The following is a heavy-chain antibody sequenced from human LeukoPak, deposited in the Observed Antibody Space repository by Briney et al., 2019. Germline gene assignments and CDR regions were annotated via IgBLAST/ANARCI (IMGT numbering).Heavy chain of an antibody. CDR2: IFASGTS. CDR3: ARGWGSSRGRLDS. CDR1: SGSIASYY. D-gene: IGHD3-16*02. Sequence: TSDTLSLTCSLSSGSIASYYWTWVRQTPQKGLECIGYIFASGTSEYNPSLKSRVTIALDMSRNQFSLKMTSVTAADTAVYFCARGWGSSRGRLDSWGQGTLVTVSS. V-gene: IGHV4-59*07. J-gene: IGHJ4*02.